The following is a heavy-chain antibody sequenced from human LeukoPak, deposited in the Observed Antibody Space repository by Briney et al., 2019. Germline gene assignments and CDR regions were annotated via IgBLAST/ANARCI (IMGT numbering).Heavy chain of an antibody. V-gene: IGHV1-2*02. Sequence: ASVKVSCKASGYTFTGYYMHWVRQAPGQGLEWMGWINPNSGGTNYAQKFQGRVTMTRDTSISTAYMELSRLRSDDTAVYYCARGCGIFGVALKGFDPWGQGTLVTVFS. CDR3: ARGCGIFGVALKGFDP. D-gene: IGHD3-3*01. J-gene: IGHJ5*02. CDR1: GYTFTGYY. CDR2: INPNSGGT.